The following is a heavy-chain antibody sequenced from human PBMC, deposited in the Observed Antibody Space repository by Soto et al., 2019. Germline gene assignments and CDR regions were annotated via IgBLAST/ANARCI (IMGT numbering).Heavy chain of an antibody. CDR1: GFIFSNYA. V-gene: IGHV3-23*01. D-gene: IGHD5-12*01. CDR2: VSGSGVSTYNT. CDR3: AKRYDCEP. J-gene: IGHJ5*02. Sequence: EVQLLDSGGDLVPPGGSLRLSCAASGFIFSNYAMSWVRQAPGKGLEWVASVSGSGVSTYNTYYADSVRGRLTISRDDSRNTMYMHMSRLRAADTAIYYCAKRYDCEPWGKGTLVSVSS.